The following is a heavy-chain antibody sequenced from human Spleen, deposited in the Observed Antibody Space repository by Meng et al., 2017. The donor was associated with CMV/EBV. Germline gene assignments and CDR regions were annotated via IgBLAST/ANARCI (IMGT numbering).Heavy chain of an antibody. Sequence: QVQLQQWGAGLLKPSETLSLTCAVYGGSFSGYYWSWIRQPPGKGLEWIGEINRSGSTNYNPSLKSRVTISVDTSKNQFSLKLSSVTAADTAVYYCARGRTTDFFDYWGQGTLVTVSS. V-gene: IGHV4-34*01. CDR3: ARGRTTDFFDY. CDR2: INRSGST. D-gene: IGHD1-1*01. J-gene: IGHJ4*02. CDR1: GGSFSGYY.